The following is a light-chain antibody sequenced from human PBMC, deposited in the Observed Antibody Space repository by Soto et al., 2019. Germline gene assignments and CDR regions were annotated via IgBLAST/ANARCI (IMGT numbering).Light chain of an antibody. CDR1: QSISNNY. CDR3: HQYGSSPTT. J-gene: IGKJ1*01. V-gene: IGKV3-20*01. Sequence: EIVLTQSPGTLSLSPGERATLSCRASQSISNNYLAWYQQKLGQAPRLLIYGASTRSTGIPGRFSGSGSGTDFTLTISRLEPEDFAVYYCHQYGSSPTTFGQGTKVDIK. CDR2: GAS.